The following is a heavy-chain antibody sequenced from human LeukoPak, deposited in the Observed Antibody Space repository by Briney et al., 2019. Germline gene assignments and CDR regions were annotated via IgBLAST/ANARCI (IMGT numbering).Heavy chain of an antibody. CDR3: ARDLGDTDAFDI. CDR2: INPSGGST. Sequence: ASVKVSCKASGYTLTSYYMHWVRQAPGQGLEWMGIINPSGGSTSYAQKFQGRVTMTRDTSTSTVYMELSSLRSEDTAVYYCARDLGDTDAFDIWGQGTMVTVSS. D-gene: IGHD3-9*01. V-gene: IGHV1-46*01. J-gene: IGHJ3*02. CDR1: GYTLTSYY.